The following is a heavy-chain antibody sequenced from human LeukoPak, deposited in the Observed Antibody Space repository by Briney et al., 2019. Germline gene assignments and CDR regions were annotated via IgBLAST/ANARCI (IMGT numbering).Heavy chain of an antibody. Sequence: EASVKVSCKASGGTFSSYAISWVRQAPGQGLEWMGGIIPIFGTANYAQKFQGRVTITTDESTSTAYMELSSLRSEDTAVYYCASWCYYDSRNEYYFDYWGQGTLVTVSS. CDR2: IIPIFGTA. CDR1: GGTFSSYA. D-gene: IGHD3-22*01. CDR3: ASWCYYDSRNEYYFDY. V-gene: IGHV1-69*05. J-gene: IGHJ4*02.